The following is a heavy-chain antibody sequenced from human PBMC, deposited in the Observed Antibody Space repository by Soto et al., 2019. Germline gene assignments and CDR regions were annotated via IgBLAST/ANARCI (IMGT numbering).Heavy chain of an antibody. CDR1: GYSFTSHW. CDR2: IDPSDSYN. CDR3: ATLTVGATSIDS. J-gene: IGHJ4*02. Sequence: PGESLKISCKGSGYSFTSHWITWVRQMPGKGLEWMGRIDPSDSYNSYSPSFQGDVTISADKSISTAYLQWSSLKASDTAMYYCATLTVGATSIDSWGRGTRVTVSP. D-gene: IGHD1-26*01. V-gene: IGHV5-10-1*01.